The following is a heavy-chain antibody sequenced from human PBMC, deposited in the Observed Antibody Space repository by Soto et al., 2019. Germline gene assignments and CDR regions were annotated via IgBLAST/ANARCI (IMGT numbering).Heavy chain of an antibody. V-gene: IGHV3-23*01. J-gene: IGHJ4*02. CDR1: GFTFSSYA. Sequence: EVQLLESGGGLVQPGGSLRLSCAASGFTFSSYAMSWVRQAPGKGLEWVAAISGSGGSTYYADSVKGRFTISRDNYKNTLYLQMNSLRAKDTAVYYCAKDPRPYYSSSDYWGQGTLVTVSS. CDR3: AKDPRPYYSSSDY. D-gene: IGHD6-6*01. CDR2: ISGSGGST.